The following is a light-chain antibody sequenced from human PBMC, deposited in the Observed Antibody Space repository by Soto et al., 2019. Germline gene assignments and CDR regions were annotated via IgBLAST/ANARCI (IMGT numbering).Light chain of an antibody. Sequence: DIQMTQSPSTLSSSVGAIFTITCGASQSVNTWLAWYQQKPGKAPVLLIYDASSLKSGVPSRFSGSGSGTEFTLTITSLQPDDFAIYYCQHYHGYPFTFGPGTKVDI. CDR3: QHYHGYPFT. CDR1: QSVNTW. V-gene: IGKV1-5*01. J-gene: IGKJ3*01. CDR2: DAS.